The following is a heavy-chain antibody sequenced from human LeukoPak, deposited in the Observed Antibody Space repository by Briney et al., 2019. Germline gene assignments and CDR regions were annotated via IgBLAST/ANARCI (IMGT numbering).Heavy chain of an antibody. V-gene: IGHV5-51*01. CDR3: ARQSGSSGFDPGIDY. CDR1: AYSFTSYW. Sequence: GESLQISCKGSAYSFTSYWIGWVRQMPGKGLEWMGIIYPGDSDTRYSPSFQGQVTISADKSISTAYLQWSSLKASDTAMYYCARQSGSSGFDPGIDYWGQGTLVAVSS. CDR2: IYPGDSDT. J-gene: IGHJ4*02. D-gene: IGHD3-10*01.